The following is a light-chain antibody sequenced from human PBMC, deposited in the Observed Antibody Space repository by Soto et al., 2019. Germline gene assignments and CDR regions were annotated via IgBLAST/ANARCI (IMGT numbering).Light chain of an antibody. J-gene: IGKJ4*01. CDR3: QQYSGSVLT. V-gene: IGKV3-20*01. CDR2: GAS. Sequence: VLTQSPGTLSSSSGGRVSLSCRASQIVSNNYLAWYQQKSGQAPRLLIFGASNRATGIPDRFSGSGSGTDFTLTISGLEPEDFAVYFCQQYSGSVLTFGGGTKV. CDR1: QIVSNNY.